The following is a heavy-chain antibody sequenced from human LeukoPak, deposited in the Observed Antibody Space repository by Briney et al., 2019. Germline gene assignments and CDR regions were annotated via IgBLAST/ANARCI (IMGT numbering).Heavy chain of an antibody. CDR3: VRSLRYYDYLVLPFGS. Sequence: PSETLSLTCTVSGGSLSNYCWSWIRQPPGKGLEWIGYIYNSGRTNYNSSLKSRVTVSADTSKNQFSLKLSSVTAADTAVYYCVRSLRYYDYLVLPFGSWGQGTLVIVSS. CDR2: IYNSGRT. V-gene: IGHV4-59*01. CDR1: GGSLSNYC. D-gene: IGHD3-9*01. J-gene: IGHJ4*02.